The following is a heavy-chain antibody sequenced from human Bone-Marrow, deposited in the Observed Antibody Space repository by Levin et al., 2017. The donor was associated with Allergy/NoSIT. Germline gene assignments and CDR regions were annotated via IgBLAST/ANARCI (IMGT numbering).Heavy chain of an antibody. D-gene: IGHD5-12*01. CDR1: GFTFSSFT. CDR2: ISYDGSKS. J-gene: IGHJ4*02. V-gene: IGHV3-30-3*01. Sequence: GESLKISCAASGFTFSSFTMHWVRQAPGKGLDWVAAISYDGSKSYFADSVRGRFSISRDNSKNTLYLQLNNLRPEDTAVYYCARPFSSLVARFDFWGQGTLVTVSS. CDR3: ARPFSSLVARFDF.